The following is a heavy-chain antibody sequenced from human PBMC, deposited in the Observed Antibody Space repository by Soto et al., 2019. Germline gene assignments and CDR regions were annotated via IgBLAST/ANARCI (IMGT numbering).Heavy chain of an antibody. CDR2: FDPEDGET. Sequence: ASVKVSCKVSGYTLTELSMHWVRQAPGKGLEWMGGFDPEDGETIYAQKFQGRVTMTEDTSTDTAYMELSSLRAEDTAVYYCARETYSNYEVWFDPWGQGTLVTVSS. CDR1: GYTLTELS. V-gene: IGHV1-24*01. CDR3: ARETYSNYEVWFDP. J-gene: IGHJ5*02. D-gene: IGHD4-4*01.